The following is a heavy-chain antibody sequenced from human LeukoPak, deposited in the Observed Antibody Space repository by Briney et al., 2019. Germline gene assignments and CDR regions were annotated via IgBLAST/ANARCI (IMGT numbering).Heavy chain of an antibody. V-gene: IGHV3-30-3*01. CDR1: GFTFSRSA. Sequence: GGSLRLSCAASGFTFSRSAMSWVRQAPGKGLEWVAVISYDGSNKYYADSVKGRFTISRDNSKNTLYLQMNSLRAEDTAVYYCAREEWELYYFDYWGQGTLVTVSS. CDR2: ISYDGSNK. J-gene: IGHJ4*02. D-gene: IGHD1-26*01. CDR3: AREEWELYYFDY.